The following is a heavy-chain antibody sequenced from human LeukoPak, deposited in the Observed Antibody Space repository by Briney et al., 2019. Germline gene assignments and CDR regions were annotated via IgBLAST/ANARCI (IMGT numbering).Heavy chain of an antibody. CDR2: IYYSGST. Sequence: KSSETLSLTCTVSGGSISSSSYYWGWIRQPPGKGLEWIGSIYYSGSTYYNPSLKSRVTISVDTSKNQFSLKLSSVTAADTGVYYCARDSKASDGNFDYWGQGTLVTVSS. J-gene: IGHJ4*02. V-gene: IGHV4-39*07. CDR3: ARDSKASDGNFDY. D-gene: IGHD5-24*01. CDR1: GGSISSSSYY.